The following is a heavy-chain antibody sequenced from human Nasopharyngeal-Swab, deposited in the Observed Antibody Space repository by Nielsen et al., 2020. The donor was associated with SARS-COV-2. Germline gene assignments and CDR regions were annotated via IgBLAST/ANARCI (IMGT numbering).Heavy chain of an antibody. V-gene: IGHV3-30*03. CDR3: ARRRPILHLGEFSSSFDS. CDR1: GFNFNNYG. CDR2: ISYEGSLK. J-gene: IGHJ4*02. Sequence: GESLKISCAVSGFNFNNYGMHWVRQAPGKGLEWVALISYEGSLKYYADSVKGRFTISRDSSKNTFYLQMKSLRPEDTAVYYCARRRPILHLGEFSSSFDSWGQGTLVTVSS. D-gene: IGHD3-16*01.